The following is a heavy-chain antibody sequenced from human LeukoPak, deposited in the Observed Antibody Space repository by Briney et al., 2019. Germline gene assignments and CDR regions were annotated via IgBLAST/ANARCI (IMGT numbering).Heavy chain of an antibody. CDR2: IYTSGST. CDR3: ARWGPFWSGYSNYYFDY. Sequence: SETLSLTCTVSGGSISSYYWSWIRQPAGKGLGWNGRIYTSGSTNYNPSLKSRVTMSVDTSKNQFSLKLSSVTAADTAVYYCARWGPFWSGYSNYYFDYWGQGTLVTVSS. D-gene: IGHD3-3*01. CDR1: GGSISSYY. J-gene: IGHJ4*02. V-gene: IGHV4-4*07.